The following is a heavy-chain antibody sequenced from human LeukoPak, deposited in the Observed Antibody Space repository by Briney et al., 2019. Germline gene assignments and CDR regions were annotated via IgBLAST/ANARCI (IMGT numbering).Heavy chain of an antibody. J-gene: IGHJ4*02. CDR3: ARDRGKLRYLDL. CDR1: GFAFNTQA. V-gene: IGHV3-30*15. D-gene: IGHD3-9*01. CDR2: MSLDGSSI. Sequence: GGSLRLSCVASGFAFNTQAVHWVRQAPGKGLEWLAVMSLDGSSIYYADSVRGRFTISRDNSKNTLFLQMSSLRVEDTAVYYCARDRGKLRYLDLWGQGTLLTVSS.